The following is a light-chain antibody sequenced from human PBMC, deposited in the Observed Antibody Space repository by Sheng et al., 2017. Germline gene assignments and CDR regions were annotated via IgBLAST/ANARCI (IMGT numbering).Light chain of an antibody. CDR2: KAS. Sequence: DIQMTQSPSTLSASVGDRVTITCRASQSISSWLAWYRQKPGKPPQLLIYKASTLQSGAPSRFSGSGSGTEFTLTINSLQPDDFAIYYCQQYDSYSGLTFGGRDQGWRSN. CDR1: QSISSW. V-gene: IGKV1-5*03. J-gene: IGKJ4*01. CDR3: QQYDSYSGLT.